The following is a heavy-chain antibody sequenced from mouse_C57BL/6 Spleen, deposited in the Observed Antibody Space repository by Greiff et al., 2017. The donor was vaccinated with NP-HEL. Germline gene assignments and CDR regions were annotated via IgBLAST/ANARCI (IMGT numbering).Heavy chain of an antibody. CDR3: ARQEGRGYFDY. Sequence: EVKLVESGGDLVKPGGSLKLSCAASGFTFSSYGMSWVRQTPDKRLEWVATISSGGSYTYYPDSVKGRFTISRDNAKNTLYLQMSSLKSEDTAMYYCARQEGRGYFDYWGQGTTLTVSS. CDR2: ISSGGSYT. D-gene: IGHD1-1*01. J-gene: IGHJ2*01. V-gene: IGHV5-6*02. CDR1: GFTFSSYG.